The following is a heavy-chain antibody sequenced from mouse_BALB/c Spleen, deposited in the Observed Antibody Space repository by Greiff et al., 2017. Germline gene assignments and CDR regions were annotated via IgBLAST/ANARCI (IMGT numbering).Heavy chain of an antibody. CDR3: ARRGYSDYYFDY. D-gene: IGHD2-12*01. Sequence: EVQLQQSGPGLVKPSQSLSLTCTVTGYSITSDYAWNWIRQFPGNKLEWMGYISYSGSTSYNPSLKSRISITRDTSKNQFFLQLNSVTTEDTATYYCARRGYSDYYFDYWGQGTTLTVSS. V-gene: IGHV3-2*02. CDR1: GYSITSDYA. J-gene: IGHJ2*01. CDR2: ISYSGST.